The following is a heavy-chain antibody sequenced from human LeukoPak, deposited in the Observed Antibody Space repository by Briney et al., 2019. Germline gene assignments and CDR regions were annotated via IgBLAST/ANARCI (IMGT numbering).Heavy chain of an antibody. V-gene: IGHV1-69*13. Sequence: GASVKVSCKASGGTFSSYAISWVRQAPGQGLEWMGGIIPIFGTANYAQKFQGRVTITADESTSTAYMELSSLRSEDTAVYYCARERRGSTYVDYWGQGTLVTVSS. CDR1: GGTFSSYA. D-gene: IGHD1-1*01. CDR3: ARERRGSTYVDY. CDR2: IIPIFGTA. J-gene: IGHJ4*02.